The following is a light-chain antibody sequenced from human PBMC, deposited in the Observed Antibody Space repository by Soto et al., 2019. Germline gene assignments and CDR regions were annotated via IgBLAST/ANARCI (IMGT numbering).Light chain of an antibody. CDR3: QQYVGRPRT. V-gene: IGKV3-15*01. Sequence: EIMMTQSPVTLSVSQGERATLSCRASEAISTCLTWYHHQPGKSPRLLIFGASSMAAGAPARFSGSGSGTEFTLTIISLQSEDSGVYYCQQYVGRPRTFGQGTKVDI. CDR1: EAISTC. J-gene: IGKJ1*01. CDR2: GAS.